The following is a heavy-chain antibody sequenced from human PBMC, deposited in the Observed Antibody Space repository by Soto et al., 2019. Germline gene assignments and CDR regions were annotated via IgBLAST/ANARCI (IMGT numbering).Heavy chain of an antibody. CDR2: MYYNGSP. CDR3: ARGDSTDCSNGVCSFFYNHDMDV. D-gene: IGHD2-8*01. CDR1: GGSISDFY. Sequence: SETLSLTCSVSGGSISDFYWSWIRQPPGHGLEWIAYMYYNGSPKNNPSLKSRVTISVDTSISTASMELTRLTSDDTAIYYCARGDSTDCSNGVCSFFYNHDMDVWGQGTTVTVSS. V-gene: IGHV4-59*01. J-gene: IGHJ6*02.